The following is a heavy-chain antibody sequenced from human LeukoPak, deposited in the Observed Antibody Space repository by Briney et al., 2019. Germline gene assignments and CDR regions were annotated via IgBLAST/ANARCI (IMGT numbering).Heavy chain of an antibody. Sequence: TGGSLRLSCAASGFTVSSNYMSWVRQAPGKGLEWVSVIYSGGSTFYADSVRGRFTISRDNPKNTLYLQMNSLRAEDTAVYYCARDVSGSSSWSDFDYWGQGTLVTVSS. CDR2: IYSGGST. D-gene: IGHD6-13*01. CDR1: GFTVSSNY. J-gene: IGHJ4*02. CDR3: ARDVSGSSSWSDFDY. V-gene: IGHV3-66*01.